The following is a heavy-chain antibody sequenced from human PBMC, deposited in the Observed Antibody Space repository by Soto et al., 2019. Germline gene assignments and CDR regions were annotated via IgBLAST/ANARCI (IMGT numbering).Heavy chain of an antibody. CDR2: ISSSSSTI. J-gene: IGHJ4*02. CDR3: AREGDGWELLLRL. V-gene: IGHV3-48*01. CDR1: GFTFSSYS. D-gene: IGHD1-26*01. Sequence: EVQLVESGGGLVQPGGSLRLSCAASGFTFSSYSMNWVRQAPGKGLEWVSYISSSSSTIYYADSVKGRFTISRDNAKNALYLQMSSRRAEDTAVYYCAREGDGWELLLRLGGQGTLVTVSS.